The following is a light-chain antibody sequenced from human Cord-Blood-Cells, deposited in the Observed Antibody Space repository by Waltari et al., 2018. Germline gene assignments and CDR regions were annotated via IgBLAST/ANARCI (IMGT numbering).Light chain of an antibody. CDR2: AAS. CDR1: QSISSY. V-gene: IGKV1-39*01. Sequence: DIQMTQSPSSLSASVGDRVTITCWASQSISSYLNWYQQKPGKAPKLLIYAASSLQSRVTSRFSGSGSGTEFTLTISSLQSEDFATYYCQQSYSTRFTFGPGTKVDIK. CDR3: QQSYSTRFT. J-gene: IGKJ3*01.